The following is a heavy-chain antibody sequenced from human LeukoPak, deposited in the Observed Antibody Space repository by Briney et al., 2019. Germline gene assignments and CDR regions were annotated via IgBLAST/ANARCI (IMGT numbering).Heavy chain of an antibody. J-gene: IGHJ5*02. CDR2: ISAYNGNT. CDR3: ARDRITMVRGAKSGKDWFDP. D-gene: IGHD3-10*01. Sequence: ASVKVSCKASGYTFTSYGISWVRQAPGQGLEWMGWISAYNGNTNYAQKLQGRVTMTTDTSTSTAYMELRSLGSDDTAVYYCARDRITMVRGAKSGKDWFDPWGQGTLVTVSS. V-gene: IGHV1-18*01. CDR1: GYTFTSYG.